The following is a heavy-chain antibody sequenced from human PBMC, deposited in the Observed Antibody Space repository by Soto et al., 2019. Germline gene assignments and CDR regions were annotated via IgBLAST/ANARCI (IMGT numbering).Heavy chain of an antibody. D-gene: IGHD3-16*01. J-gene: IGHJ4*02. CDR1: GYTFTDYY. Sequence: QVQLVQSGAEVKKSGASVKVSCKASGYTFTDYYIHWVRQAPGQGLEWMGIINPSGGSTTYAQKFQDRVTMTRDTFTSTVNMELRSLRSEDTAVFYGARDGGYVRFDHWGQGTLVTVSS. CDR2: INPSGGST. CDR3: ARDGGYVRFDH. V-gene: IGHV1-46*01.